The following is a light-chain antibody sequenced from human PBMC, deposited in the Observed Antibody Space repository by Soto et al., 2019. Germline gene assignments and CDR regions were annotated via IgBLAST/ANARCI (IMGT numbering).Light chain of an antibody. V-gene: IGKV3-11*01. J-gene: IGKJ5*01. CDR2: DAS. CDR3: QQRSNWPPVIT. Sequence: EIVLTQSPATLSLSPGERATLSCRASQTFSSHLAWYQQKPGRAPRRLISDASKRATGIPARFSGRGSATDLTLTISRLEPEDFAVYYCQQRSNWPPVITFGQGPRLEIK. CDR1: QTFSSH.